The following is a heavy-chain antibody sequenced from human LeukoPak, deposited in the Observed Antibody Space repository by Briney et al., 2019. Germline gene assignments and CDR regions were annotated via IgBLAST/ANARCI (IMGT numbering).Heavy chain of an antibody. CDR1: GVTFSSYG. V-gene: IGHV3-30*03. CDR2: ISSDGNDK. J-gene: IGHJ4*02. CDR3: KTKVMRGNSGDDYDD. Sequence: PGGSLRLSCAASGVTFSSYGMHWVRQAPGKGLEWVALISSDGNDKLYGDSVKGRFTISRDDSKSTLYLQMNSLRAEDTAVYYCKTKVMRGNSGDDYDDWGQGTLVTVSS. D-gene: IGHD5-12*01.